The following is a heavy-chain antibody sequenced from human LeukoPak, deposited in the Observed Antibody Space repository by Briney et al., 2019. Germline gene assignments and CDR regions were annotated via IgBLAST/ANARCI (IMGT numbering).Heavy chain of an antibody. CDR1: GGSISSYY. Sequence: PSETLSLTCTVSGGSISSYYWSWIRQPPGKGLEWIGYIYYSGSTNYNPSLKSRVTISVDTSKNQFSLKLSPVTAADTAVYYCARSTHYDSSGYYFEGAFDIWGQGTMVTVSA. V-gene: IGHV4-59*08. D-gene: IGHD3-22*01. CDR3: ARSTHYDSSGYYFEGAFDI. J-gene: IGHJ3*02. CDR2: IYYSGST.